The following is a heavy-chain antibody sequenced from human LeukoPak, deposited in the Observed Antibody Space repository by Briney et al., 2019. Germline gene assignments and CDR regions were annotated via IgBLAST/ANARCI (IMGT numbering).Heavy chain of an antibody. V-gene: IGHV4-34*01. J-gene: IGHJ5*02. CDR1: GGSFSGYY. CDR2: IYDSGDT. Sequence: SSETLSLTCAVYGGSFSGYYWSWIRQPPGKGLEWIGNIYDSGDTYYNPSLKTRLTISADTSKNQFSLKLSSVTAADTAVYYCARHRSLQDWLDPWGQGTLVTVSS. CDR3: ARHRSLQDWLDP.